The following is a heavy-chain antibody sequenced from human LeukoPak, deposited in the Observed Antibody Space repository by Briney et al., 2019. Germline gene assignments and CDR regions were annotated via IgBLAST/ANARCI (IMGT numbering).Heavy chain of an antibody. J-gene: IGHJ4*02. Sequence: GGSLRLSCEASGFIFNSYGMNWVRQAPGRGLEWVSSISSTGSYIFYADSVKGRFTTSRDDAKNSVYLQMNTLRAEDTGIYYCARSEGGSENYWGQGILVAVSS. CDR1: GFIFNSYG. V-gene: IGHV3-21*01. D-gene: IGHD1-26*01. CDR2: ISSTGSYI. CDR3: ARSEGGSENY.